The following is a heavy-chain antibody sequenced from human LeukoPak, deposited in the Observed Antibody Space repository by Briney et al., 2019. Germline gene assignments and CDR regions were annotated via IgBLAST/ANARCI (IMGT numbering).Heavy chain of an antibody. V-gene: IGHV4-59*02. CDR2: LSYTGKT. CDR3: SEGYFEPFDH. CDR1: GVSVSTSH. Sequence: SETLSLTCNVSGVSVSTSHWNWIRQRPGKGLEWIGCLSYTGKTDYNPSLKSRVSISLGSSNNHFSLKLTSVTAADTAVYYCSEGYFEPFDHWGQGILVTVSS. D-gene: IGHD2/OR15-2a*01. J-gene: IGHJ4*02.